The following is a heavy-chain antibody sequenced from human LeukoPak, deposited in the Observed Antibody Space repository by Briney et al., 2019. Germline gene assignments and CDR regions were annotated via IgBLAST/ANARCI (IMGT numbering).Heavy chain of an antibody. V-gene: IGHV3-9*01. J-gene: IGHJ4*02. D-gene: IGHD5-18*01. CDR2: ISWKSGSI. CDR3: AKEALRGSYGYVHFDY. CDR1: GFTFDDYA. Sequence: PGRSLRLSCAASGFTFDDYAMHWVRQAPGKGLEWVSGISWKSGSIGYADSVKGRFTISRDDAKNSLYLQMNSLRAEDTALYYCAKEALRGSYGYVHFDYWGQGTLVTVSS.